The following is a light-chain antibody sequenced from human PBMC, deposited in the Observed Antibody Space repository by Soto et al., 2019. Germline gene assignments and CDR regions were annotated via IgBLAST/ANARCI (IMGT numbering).Light chain of an antibody. V-gene: IGKV1-12*01. Sequence: DIQMTQSPSSVSASVGDRVTITCRASQGISNWLAWYQQQPGKAPKLLIYSASTLQSGVPSRFSGGGAGTHFTLIISSRQPEDFATYYGQQTNTFFPLSFGGGTKVEIK. CDR2: SAS. CDR3: QQTNTFFPLS. J-gene: IGKJ4*01. CDR1: QGISNW.